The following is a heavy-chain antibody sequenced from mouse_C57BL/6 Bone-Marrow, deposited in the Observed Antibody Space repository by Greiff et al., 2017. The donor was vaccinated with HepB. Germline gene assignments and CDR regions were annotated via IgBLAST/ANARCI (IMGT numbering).Heavy chain of an antibody. CDR2: INSDGGST. CDR3: ARHDYAAWFAY. Sequence: EVKLVESGGGLVQPGESLKLSCETNEYEFPSHDMSWVRKTPDKRLELVAAINSDGGSTYYPDTMERRFIISRDNTKKTLYLQRSSLRSEDTALYYCARHDYAAWFAYWGQGTLVTVSA. D-gene: IGHD2-4*01. J-gene: IGHJ3*01. CDR1: EYEFPSHD. V-gene: IGHV5-2*01.